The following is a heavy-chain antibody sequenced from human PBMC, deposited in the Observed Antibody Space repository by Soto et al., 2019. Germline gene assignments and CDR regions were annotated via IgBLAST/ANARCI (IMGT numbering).Heavy chain of an antibody. CDR3: ARSPRALHPWVSMHGYFDY. V-gene: IGHV1-46*01. Sequence: ASVKVSCKASGYTFTSYYMHWVRQAPGQGLEWMGIINPSGGSTSYAQKFQGRVTMTRDKSTSTVYMELSSLRSEDTAVYYCARSPRALHPWVSMHGYFDYWGQGTLVTVSS. J-gene: IGHJ4*02. CDR1: GYTFTSYY. D-gene: IGHD6-13*01. CDR2: INPSGGST.